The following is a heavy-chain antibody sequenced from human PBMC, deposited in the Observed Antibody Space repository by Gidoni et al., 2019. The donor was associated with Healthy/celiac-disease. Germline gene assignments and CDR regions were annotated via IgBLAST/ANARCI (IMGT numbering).Heavy chain of an antibody. V-gene: IGHV4-31*03. J-gene: IGHJ4*02. D-gene: IGHD3-16*01. CDR2: IYSSGST. CDR3: AVQGGNSVWVDY. CDR1: GGPISSGGYY. Sequence: QVQLQESGPGLVKPSQNLSLTCTVSGGPISSGGYYWSWIRQHPGKGLEWIGYIYSSGSTYYNPSLKSRVTISVDTSKNQFSLKLSSVTAADTAVYYCAVQGGNSVWVDYWGQGTLVTVSS.